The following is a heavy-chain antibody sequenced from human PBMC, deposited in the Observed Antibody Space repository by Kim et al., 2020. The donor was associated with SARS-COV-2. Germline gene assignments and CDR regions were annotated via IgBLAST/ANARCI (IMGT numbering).Heavy chain of an antibody. CDR3: ARGLFGEFYYYYYGMDV. V-gene: IGHV5-51*01. Sequence: GESLKISCKGSGYSFTSYWIGWVRQMPGKGLEWMGIIYPGDSDTRYSPSFQGQVTISADKSISTAYLQWSSLKASDTAMYYCARGLFGEFYYYYYGMDVWGQGTTVTVSS. CDR1: GYSFTSYW. D-gene: IGHD3-10*02. J-gene: IGHJ6*02. CDR2: IYPGDSDT.